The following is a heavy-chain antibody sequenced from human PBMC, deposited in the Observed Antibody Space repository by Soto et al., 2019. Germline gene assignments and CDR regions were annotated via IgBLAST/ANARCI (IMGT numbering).Heavy chain of an antibody. J-gene: IGHJ4*02. CDR3: ARAHPHDFWSGYYKAYFDY. CDR1: GGTFSSYA. CDR2: IIPIFGTA. D-gene: IGHD3-3*01. Sequence: SVKVSCKASGGTFSSYAISWVRQAPGQGLEWMGGIIPIFGTANYAQKFQGRVTITADESTSTAYMELSSLRSEDTAVYYCARAHPHDFWSGYYKAYFDYWGQGTLVTVSS. V-gene: IGHV1-69*13.